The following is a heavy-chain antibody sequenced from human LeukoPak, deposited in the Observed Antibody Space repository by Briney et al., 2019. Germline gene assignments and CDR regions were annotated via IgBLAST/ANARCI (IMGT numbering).Heavy chain of an antibody. Sequence: GGSLRLSCAASGFTFSNAWMSWVRQAPGKGLEWVGRIRSKAYGGTTEYAASVKGRFTISRDDSKSIANLQMNSLKTEDTAVYYCSRMIYCSGGSCSSDYGGQGTLVTVSS. CDR2: IRSKAYGGTT. CDR1: GFTFSNAW. D-gene: IGHD2-15*01. V-gene: IGHV3-49*04. J-gene: IGHJ4*02. CDR3: SRMIYCSGGSCSSDY.